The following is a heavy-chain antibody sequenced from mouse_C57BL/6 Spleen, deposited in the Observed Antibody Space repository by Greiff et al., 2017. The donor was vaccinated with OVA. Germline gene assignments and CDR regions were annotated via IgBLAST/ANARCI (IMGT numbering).Heavy chain of an antibody. CDR3: ARGGNYEDYYAMDY. D-gene: IGHD2-1*01. Sequence: QVQLKESGAELVKPGASVKMSCKASGYTFTTYPIEWMKQNHGKSLEWIGNFHPYNDDTKYNEKFKGKATLTVEKSSSTVYLELSRLTSDDSAVYYCARGGNYEDYYAMDYWGQGTSVTVSS. CDR1: GYTFTTYP. V-gene: IGHV1-47*01. CDR2: FHPYNDDT. J-gene: IGHJ4*01.